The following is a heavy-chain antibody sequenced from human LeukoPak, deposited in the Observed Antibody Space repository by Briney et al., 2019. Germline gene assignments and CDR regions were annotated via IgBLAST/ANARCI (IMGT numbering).Heavy chain of an antibody. CDR2: IRSETDGGTP. J-gene: IGHJ1*01. CDR1: GFIVSSNY. V-gene: IGHV3-15*01. CDR3: TTPTFH. Sequence: GGSLRLSCAVSGFIVSSNYMTWVRQAPGKGLEWVGHIRSETDGGTPDYAAPVKGRFTISRDDSKNTLYLQMNSLKTEDTAVYYCTTPTFHWGQGTLVTVSS. D-gene: IGHD2/OR15-2a*01.